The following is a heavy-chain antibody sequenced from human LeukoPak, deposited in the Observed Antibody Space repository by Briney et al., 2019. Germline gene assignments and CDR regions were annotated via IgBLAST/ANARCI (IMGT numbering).Heavy chain of an antibody. CDR2: INPNSGGT. CDR3: ARAMVRGVITISIDY. Sequence: ASVKVSCKASGYTFTGYYMHWVRQAPGQGLEWMGWINPNSGGTNYAQKFQGRVTMTRYTSISTAYMELSRLRSDDTAVYYCARAMVRGVITISIDYWGQGTLVTVSS. J-gene: IGHJ4*02. CDR1: GYTFTGYY. V-gene: IGHV1-2*02. D-gene: IGHD3-10*01.